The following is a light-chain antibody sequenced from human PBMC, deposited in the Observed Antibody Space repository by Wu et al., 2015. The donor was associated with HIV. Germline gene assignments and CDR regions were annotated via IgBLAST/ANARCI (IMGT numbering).Light chain of an antibody. CDR2: DAS. CDR3: QQRSNWPPIT. J-gene: IGKJ5*01. CDR1: QRISSN. Sequence: EIVLTQSPATLSLSPGERATLSCRASQRISSNLAWYQQKPGQAPRLLIYDASSRATGIPARFSGSGFGTDFTLTISSLEPEDFAVYYCQQRSNWPPITFGQGTRLEIK. V-gene: IGKV3-11*01.